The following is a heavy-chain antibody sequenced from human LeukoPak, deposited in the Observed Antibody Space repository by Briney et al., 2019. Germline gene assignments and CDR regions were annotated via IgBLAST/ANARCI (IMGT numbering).Heavy chain of an antibody. J-gene: IGHJ4*02. D-gene: IGHD3-3*02. CDR2: MNLDGSNK. V-gene: IGHV3-7*01. Sequence: PGGSLRLSCAASGFTFSSYWMTWVRQAPGKGLGWVANMNLDGSNKYYADSVKGRFTISRDNSKNTLYLQMNSLRAEDTAVYYCARDGVILFALDYWGQGTLVTVSS. CDR3: ARDGVILFALDY. CDR1: GFTFSSYW.